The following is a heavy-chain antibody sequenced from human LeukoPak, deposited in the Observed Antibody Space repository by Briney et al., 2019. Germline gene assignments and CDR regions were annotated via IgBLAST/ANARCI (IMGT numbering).Heavy chain of an antibody. CDR3: ARGGSYGMDV. V-gene: IGHV1-18*01. Sequence: ASVTVSCTTSGGTFSSYAISWARQAPGQGLEWMGWINTYNGNTNYAQNFQGRVTMTIDTSTSTAYMELRSLRSDGTAVYYCARGGSYGMDVWGQGTTVTVSS. CDR2: INTYNGNT. CDR1: GGTFSSYA. J-gene: IGHJ6*02. D-gene: IGHD1-26*01.